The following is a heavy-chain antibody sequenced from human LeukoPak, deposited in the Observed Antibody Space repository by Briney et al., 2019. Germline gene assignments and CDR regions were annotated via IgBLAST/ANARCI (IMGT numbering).Heavy chain of an antibody. CDR2: IWYDGSNK. CDR3: AREDSSGSTFDY. V-gene: IGHV3-33*01. Sequence: PGGSLRLSCAASGFTFSSYGMHWVRQAPGKGLEWVAVIWYDGSNKNYADSVKGRFTISRDNSKNTLYLQMNSLRAEDTAVYYCAREDSSGSTFDYWGQGTLVTVSS. J-gene: IGHJ4*02. CDR1: GFTFSSYG. D-gene: IGHD3-22*01.